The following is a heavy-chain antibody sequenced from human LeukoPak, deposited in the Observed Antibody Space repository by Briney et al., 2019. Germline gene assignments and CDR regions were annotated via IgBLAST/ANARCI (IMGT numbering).Heavy chain of an antibody. D-gene: IGHD3-10*01. J-gene: IGHJ4*02. CDR1: GGSISSYY. V-gene: IGHV4-59*08. CDR3: ACLRGRGVINFDY. CDR2: IYYSGST. Sequence: SETLSLTCTVSGGSISSYYWSWIRQPPGKGLEWIGYIYYSGSTNYNPSLKSRVTISVDTSKNQFSLKLSSVTAADTAVYYCACLRGRGVINFDYWGQGTLVTVSS.